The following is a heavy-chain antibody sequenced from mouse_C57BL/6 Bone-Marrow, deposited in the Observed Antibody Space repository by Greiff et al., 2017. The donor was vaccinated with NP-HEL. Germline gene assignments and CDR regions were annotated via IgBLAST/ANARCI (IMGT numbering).Heavy chain of an antibody. V-gene: IGHV2-9-1*01. CDR3: ASYYSNSGPWFAY. CDR2: IWTGGGT. D-gene: IGHD2-5*01. Sequence: VQRVESGPGLVAPSQSLSITCTVSGFSLTSYAISWVRQPPGKGLEWLGVIWTGGGTNYNSALKSRLSISKDNSKSQVFLIMNSLQTDDTARYYCASYYSNSGPWFAYWGQGTLVTVSA. CDR1: GFSLTSYA. J-gene: IGHJ3*01.